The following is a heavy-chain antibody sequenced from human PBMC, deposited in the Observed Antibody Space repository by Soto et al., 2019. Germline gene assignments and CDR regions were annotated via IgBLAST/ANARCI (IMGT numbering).Heavy chain of an antibody. CDR3: ARDRDVWFGELLFIHYGMDV. J-gene: IGHJ6*02. Sequence: GSLRLSCAASGFTFSSYSMNWVRQAPGKGLEWVSYISSSSSTIYYADSVKGRFTISRDNAKNSLYLQMNSLRDEDTAVYYCARDRDVWFGELLFIHYGMDVWGQGTTVTVSS. D-gene: IGHD3-10*01. CDR2: ISSSSSTI. V-gene: IGHV3-48*02. CDR1: GFTFSSYS.